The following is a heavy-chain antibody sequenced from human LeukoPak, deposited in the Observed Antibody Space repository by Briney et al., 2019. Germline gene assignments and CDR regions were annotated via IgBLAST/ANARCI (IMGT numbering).Heavy chain of an antibody. J-gene: IGHJ3*02. Sequence: GGSLRLSCAASGFTFSTYWMTWVRQAPGKGLEWVANMKQDGSERNYVDSVKGRFTISRDNAKYPLYLQMNSLRDEDTAVYYCARWWNAFDIWGQGTMVTVSS. D-gene: IGHD2-15*01. CDR3: ARWWNAFDI. V-gene: IGHV3-7*02. CDR2: MKQDGSER. CDR1: GFTFSTYW.